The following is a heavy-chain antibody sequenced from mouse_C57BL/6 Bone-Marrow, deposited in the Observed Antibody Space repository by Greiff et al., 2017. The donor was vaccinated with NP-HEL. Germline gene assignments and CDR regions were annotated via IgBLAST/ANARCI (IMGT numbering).Heavy chain of an antibody. V-gene: IGHV5-15*01. Sequence: EVQVVESGGGLVQPGGSLKLSCAASGFTFSDYGMAWVRQAPRKGPEWVAFISNLAYSIYYADTVTGRFTISRENAKNTLYLEMSSLRSEDTAMYYCARRGTGYWYFDVWGTGTTVTVSS. J-gene: IGHJ1*03. D-gene: IGHD4-1*01. CDR3: ARRGTGYWYFDV. CDR1: GFTFSDYG. CDR2: ISNLAYSI.